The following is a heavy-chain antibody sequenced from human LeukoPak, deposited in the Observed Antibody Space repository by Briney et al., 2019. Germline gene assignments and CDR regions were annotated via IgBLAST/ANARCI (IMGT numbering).Heavy chain of an antibody. V-gene: IGHV3-30*03. Sequence: GRSLRLSCAASGITFSSHGMHWVRQAPGKGLEWVAVISYDGSNKYYADSVKGRFTISRDNSKNTLYLQMNSLRAEDTAVYYCARARYSYVDFGYYFDYWGQGTLVTVSS. J-gene: IGHJ4*02. CDR2: ISYDGSNK. CDR1: GITFSSHG. D-gene: IGHD5-18*01. CDR3: ARARYSYVDFGYYFDY.